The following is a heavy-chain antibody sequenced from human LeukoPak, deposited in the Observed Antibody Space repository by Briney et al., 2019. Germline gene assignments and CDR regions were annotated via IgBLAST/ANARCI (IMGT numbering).Heavy chain of an antibody. CDR2: IYYSGST. D-gene: IGHD2-8*01. CDR3: ARFRMVYGISVAFDI. V-gene: IGHV4-39*07. Sequence: SETLSLTCTVSGGSISSSSYYWGWIRQPPGKGLEWIGSIYYSGSTYYNPSLKSRVTISVDTSKNQFSLKLSSVTAADTAVYYCARFRMVYGISVAFDIWGQGTMVTVSS. CDR1: GGSISSSSYY. J-gene: IGHJ3*02.